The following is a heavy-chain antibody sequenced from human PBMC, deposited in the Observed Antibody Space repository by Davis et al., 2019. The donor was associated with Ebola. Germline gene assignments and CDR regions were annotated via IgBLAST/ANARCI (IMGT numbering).Heavy chain of an antibody. CDR2: ISYDGSNK. CDR3: ANGKPYSSSWPYYYYYYGMDV. D-gene: IGHD6-13*01. V-gene: IGHV3-30*18. Sequence: GESLKISCAASGFTFSSYGMHWVRQAPGKGLEWVAVISYDGSNKYYADSVKGRFTISRDNSKNTLYLQMNSLRAEDTAVYYCANGKPYSSSWPYYYYYYGMDVWGQGTTVTVSS. CDR1: GFTFSSYG. J-gene: IGHJ6*02.